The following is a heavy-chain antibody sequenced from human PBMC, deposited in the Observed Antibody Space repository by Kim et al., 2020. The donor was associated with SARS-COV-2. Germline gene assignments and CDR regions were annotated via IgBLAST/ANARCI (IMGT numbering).Heavy chain of an antibody. J-gene: IGHJ4*02. D-gene: IGHD1-26*01. CDR3: ARGGSGGYLPFDL. CDR2: MDFSGGT. CDR1: GGSSAGFY. Sequence: SETLSHTCTVHGGSSAGFYRSWFRQPPGKGLEWIGEMDFSGGTNYNASFQSRVTISGDPSKNQFSLKLAFVTAADTAIYYCARGGSGGYLPFDLWGQGT. V-gene: IGHV4-34*01.